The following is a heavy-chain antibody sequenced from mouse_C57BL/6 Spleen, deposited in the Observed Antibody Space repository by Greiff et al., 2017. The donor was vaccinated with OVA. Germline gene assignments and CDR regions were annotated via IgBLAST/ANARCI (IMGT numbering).Heavy chain of an antibody. V-gene: IGHV1-26*01. Sequence: EVQLQQSGPELVKPGASVKISCKASGYTFTDYYMNWVKQSHGKSLEWIGDINPNNGGTSYNQKFKGKATLTVDKSSSTAYMELRSLTSVDSAVYYCAIGGDPWFAYWGQGTLVTVSA. CDR3: AIGGDPWFAY. CDR1: GYTFTDYY. D-gene: IGHD3-1*01. J-gene: IGHJ3*01. CDR2: INPNNGGT.